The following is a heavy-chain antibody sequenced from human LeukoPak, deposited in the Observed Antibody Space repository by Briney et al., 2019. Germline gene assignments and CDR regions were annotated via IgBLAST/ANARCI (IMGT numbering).Heavy chain of an antibody. J-gene: IGHJ4*02. CDR1: GFTFSSYA. D-gene: IGHD6-13*01. Sequence: GRSLRLSCAASGFTFSSYAMHWVSQSPGKGLEWVAVISYDGSNKYFADSVKGRVTISRYNSKNTMYLQMTSLRAEDTAVYYCAREKPSIAAAGPFEYWGQGTLVTVSS. CDR3: AREKPSIAAAGPFEY. V-gene: IGHV3-30-3*01. CDR2: ISYDGSNK.